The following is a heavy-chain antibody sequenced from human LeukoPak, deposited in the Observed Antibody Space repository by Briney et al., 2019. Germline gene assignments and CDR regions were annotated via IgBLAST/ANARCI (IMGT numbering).Heavy chain of an antibody. CDR3: VRPGSGNYYYY. Sequence: TGGSLRLSCAASGFTFSNAWMSWVRQAPGKGLEWVGRIRDKAYNYVTASAESLKGRFTVSRDDSRNMVYLQMNSLKTEDTAVYYCVRPGSGNYYYYWGQGTLVTVSS. CDR2: IRDKAYNYVT. CDR1: GFTFSNAW. V-gene: IGHV3-73*01. D-gene: IGHD3-10*01. J-gene: IGHJ4*02.